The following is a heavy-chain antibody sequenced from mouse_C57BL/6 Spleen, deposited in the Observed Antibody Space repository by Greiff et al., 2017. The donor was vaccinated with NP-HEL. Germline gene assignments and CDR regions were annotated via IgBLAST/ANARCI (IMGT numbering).Heavy chain of an antibody. J-gene: IGHJ4*01. CDR1: GFTFSSYT. CDR2: ISGGGGNT. CDR3: ARHTYYAMDY. Sequence: EVQGVESGGGLVKPGGSLKLSCAASGFTFSSYTMSWVRQTPEKRLEWVATISGGGGNTYYPDSVKGRFTISRDNAKNTLYLQMSSLRSEDTALYYCARHTYYAMDYWGQGTSVTVSS. V-gene: IGHV5-9*01.